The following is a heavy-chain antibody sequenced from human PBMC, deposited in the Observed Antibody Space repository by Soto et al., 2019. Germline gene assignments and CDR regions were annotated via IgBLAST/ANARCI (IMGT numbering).Heavy chain of an antibody. CDR1: AGSFSGYY. Sequence: SETLSRTCAVYAGSFSGYYCSCIRHPPRTWLEWIGEINHSGSTNYNPSLKSRVTISVDTSKNQFSLKLSSVTAADTAVYYCATQPLRPDRRNRYYYYYYGMDVWGQGTTGTVSS. J-gene: IGHJ6*02. CDR2: INHSGST. D-gene: IGHD3-16*01. CDR3: ATQPLRPDRRNRYYYYYYGMDV. V-gene: IGHV4-34*01.